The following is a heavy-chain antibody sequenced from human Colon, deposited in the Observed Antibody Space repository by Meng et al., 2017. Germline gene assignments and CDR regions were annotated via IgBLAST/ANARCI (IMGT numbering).Heavy chain of an antibody. V-gene: IGHV3-74*01. Sequence: VEVVESRGGSVLTLGFSRLSCAASGFAIGGYWMHWVRQAPEKGLEWGSRIKYDGSTTAYADSVKGRFTISRDIAKNTLYLQMNSLRVENTAVYHCAKPDWLDPWAQGTLVTVSS. J-gene: IGHJ5*02. CDR3: AKPDWLDP. CDR1: GFAIGGYW. CDR2: IKYDGSTT.